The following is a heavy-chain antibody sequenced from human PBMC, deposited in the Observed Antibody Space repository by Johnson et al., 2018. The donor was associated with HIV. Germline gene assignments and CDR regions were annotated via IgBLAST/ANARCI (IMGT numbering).Heavy chain of an antibody. Sequence: VQLVESGGGVVRPGGSLRLSCAASGFTFDDHGMSWVRQVPGKGLEWVSGINWNGGSKDYADSVTGRFTISRDNAKNSLYLQMNSLRAEDTALYYCVRGIVVVVAAGRADAFDIWGQGTMVTVSS. CDR2: INWNGGSK. D-gene: IGHD2-15*01. V-gene: IGHV3-20*04. CDR1: GFTFDDHG. CDR3: VRGIVVVVAAGRADAFDI. J-gene: IGHJ3*02.